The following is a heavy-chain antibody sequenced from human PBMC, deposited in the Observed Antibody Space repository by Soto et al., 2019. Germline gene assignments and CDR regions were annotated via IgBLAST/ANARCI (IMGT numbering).Heavy chain of an antibody. CDR3: ARGGPDYYDSSGSLYYGMDV. CDR1: GFTFSSYA. J-gene: IGHJ6*02. D-gene: IGHD3-22*01. Sequence: QPGGSLRLSCAASGFTFSSYAMHWVRQAPGKGLEWVAVISYDGSNKYYADSVKGRFTISRDNSKNTLYLQMNSLRAEDTAVYYCARGGPDYYDSSGSLYYGMDVWGQGTTVTVSS. CDR2: ISYDGSNK. V-gene: IGHV3-30-3*01.